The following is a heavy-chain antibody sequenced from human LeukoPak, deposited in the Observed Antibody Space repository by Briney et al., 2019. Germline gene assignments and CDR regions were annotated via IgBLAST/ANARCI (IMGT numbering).Heavy chain of an antibody. Sequence: GGSLRLSCAVSGVTFDDYAMHWVRQAPGKGLEWVSGINWNSGTINYAGSVKGRFTISRDNAKNSLYLQMNSLRAEDTAVYYCVKGYGWELPDDAFDIWGQGTMVTVSS. CDR1: GVTFDDYA. CDR2: INWNSGTI. J-gene: IGHJ3*02. V-gene: IGHV3-9*01. D-gene: IGHD1-26*01. CDR3: VKGYGWELPDDAFDI.